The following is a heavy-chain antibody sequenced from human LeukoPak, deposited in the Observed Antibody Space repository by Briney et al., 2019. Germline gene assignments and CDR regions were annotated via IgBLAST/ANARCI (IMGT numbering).Heavy chain of an antibody. CDR1: GDIIFTNNVA. V-gene: IGHV6-1*01. CDR3: ARGKYTSFDN. Sequence: SQTLSLTCALSGDIIFTNNVAWNWIRQSPSRGLEWLGRTYCRSKSSFDYAVSVKSRITINADTSKNRFSLQLSSVTPEDTAVYYCARGKYTSFDNWGQGTLVTVSS. CDR2: TYCRSKSSF. D-gene: IGHD6-6*01. J-gene: IGHJ4*02.